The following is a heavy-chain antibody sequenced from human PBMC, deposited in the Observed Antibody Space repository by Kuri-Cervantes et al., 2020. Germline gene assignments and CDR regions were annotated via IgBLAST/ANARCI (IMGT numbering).Heavy chain of an antibody. J-gene: IGHJ4*02. V-gene: IGHV3-23*01. CDR1: GFTFSSYA. Sequence: GGSLRLSCAASGFTFSSYAMSWVRRAPGKGLEWVSAISGSGGSTYYADSVKGRFTISRDNSKNTLYLQMYSLRAEDTAVYYCAKDYYGSGSALNYWGQGTLVTVSS. CDR2: ISGSGGST. CDR3: AKDYYGSGSALNY. D-gene: IGHD3-10*01.